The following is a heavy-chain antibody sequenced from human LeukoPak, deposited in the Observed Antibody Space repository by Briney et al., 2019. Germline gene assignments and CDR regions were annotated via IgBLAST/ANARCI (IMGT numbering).Heavy chain of an antibody. Sequence: GGSLRLSCAASGFTFSNAWMSWVRQAPGKGLEWIGRVKSKTDGGTTDYAAPVKGGFTISRDDSKNTVYLQMNSLKTEDTAVYFCAWHFFDYWGQGTLVTVSS. CDR3: AWHFFDY. J-gene: IGHJ4*02. V-gene: IGHV3-15*01. CDR2: VKSKTDGGTT. CDR1: GFTFSNAW.